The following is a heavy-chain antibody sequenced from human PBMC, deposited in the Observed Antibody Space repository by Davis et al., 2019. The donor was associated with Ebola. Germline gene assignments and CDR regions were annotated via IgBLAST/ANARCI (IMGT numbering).Heavy chain of an antibody. Sequence: SETLSLTCTVSGGSISSYYWSWIRQPPGKGLEWIGSIYYSGSTYYNPSLKSRVTISVDTSKNQFSLKLSSVTAADTAVYYCARPRGAARGYFDYWGQGTLVTVSS. CDR3: ARPRGAARGYFDY. CDR2: IYYSGST. D-gene: IGHD6-6*01. J-gene: IGHJ4*02. V-gene: IGHV4-59*05. CDR1: GGSISSYY.